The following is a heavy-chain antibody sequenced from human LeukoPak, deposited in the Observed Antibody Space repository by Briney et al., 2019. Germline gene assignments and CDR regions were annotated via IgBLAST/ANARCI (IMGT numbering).Heavy chain of an antibody. Sequence: SETLSLTCTVSGGSISSSSYYWGWIRQPPGKGLEWIGSIYYSGSTYYNPSLKSRVTISVDRSKNQFSLKLSSVTAADTAVYYCARAALLYGDYDYWGQGTLVTVSS. V-gene: IGHV4-39*07. CDR2: IYYSGST. J-gene: IGHJ4*02. CDR1: GGSISSSSYY. D-gene: IGHD4-17*01. CDR3: ARAALLYGDYDY.